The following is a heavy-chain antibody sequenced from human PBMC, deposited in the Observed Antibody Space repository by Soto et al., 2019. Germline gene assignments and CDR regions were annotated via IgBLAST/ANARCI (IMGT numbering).Heavy chain of an antibody. J-gene: IGHJ5*02. V-gene: IGHV3-21*01. CDR2: ISSSSSYI. CDR3: ARDLKGYSSSWFDP. Sequence: PGGSLRLSCAASGFTFSSYSMNWVRQAPGKGLEWVSSISSSSSYIYYADSVKGRFTISRDNAKNSLYLQMNSLRAEDTAVYYCARDLKGYSSSWFDPWGQGTLVTVSS. CDR1: GFTFSSYS. D-gene: IGHD6-13*01.